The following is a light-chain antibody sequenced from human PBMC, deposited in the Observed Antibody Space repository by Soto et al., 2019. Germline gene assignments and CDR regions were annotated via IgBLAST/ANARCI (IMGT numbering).Light chain of an antibody. CDR1: QSVSSN. CDR2: GAS. Sequence: EIVMTQSPATLSVSPGERATLSCRASQSVSSNLAWYQQKPGQAPRLLIYGASTRATGIPARFSGSGSGTEFTLTISSLQSEDFAVYYCKQYNNWPPWTLGQGTKVEIK. V-gene: IGKV3-15*01. CDR3: KQYNNWPPWT. J-gene: IGKJ1*01.